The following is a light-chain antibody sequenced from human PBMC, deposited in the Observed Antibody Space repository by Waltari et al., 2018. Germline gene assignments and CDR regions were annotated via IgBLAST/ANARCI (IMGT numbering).Light chain of an antibody. CDR2: DAS. CDR3: QQRSNWPLIT. CDR1: QSVSSY. V-gene: IGKV3-11*01. J-gene: IGKJ5*01. Sequence: EIVLTXSPATLSLSPGERATLSCRASQSVSSYLAWYQQKPGQAPRLLIYDASNRATGIPARFSGSGSGTDFTLTISSLEPEDFAVYYCQQRSNWPLITFGQGTRLEIK.